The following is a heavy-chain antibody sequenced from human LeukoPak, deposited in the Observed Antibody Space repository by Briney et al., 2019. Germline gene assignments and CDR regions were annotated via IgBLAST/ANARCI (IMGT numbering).Heavy chain of an antibody. Sequence: PGGSLRLSCAASGFTFSSYGMHWVRQAPGKGLEWVAIIRYDGSNKYYADSVKGRFTISRDNSKDTLYLQMNSLRAEDTAVYYCARWIAAAGKYGMDVWGQGTTVTVSS. CDR1: GFTFSSYG. CDR3: ARWIAAAGKYGMDV. J-gene: IGHJ6*02. D-gene: IGHD6-13*01. CDR2: IRYDGSNK. V-gene: IGHV3-30*02.